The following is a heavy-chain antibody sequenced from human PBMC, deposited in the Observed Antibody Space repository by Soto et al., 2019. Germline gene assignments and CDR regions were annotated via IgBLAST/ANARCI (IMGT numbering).Heavy chain of an antibody. D-gene: IGHD5-18*01. V-gene: IGHV3-30*18. J-gene: IGHJ4*02. CDR3: AKGSTAMTYFDY. CDR1: GFTFSSYG. Sequence: QVQLVESGGGVVQPGRSLRLSCAASGFTFSSYGMHWVRQAPGKGLEWVAVISYDGSNTYYADSVKGRFTISRDNSKNTLYLQMNSLRAEDTAVYYWAKGSTAMTYFDYWGQGTLVTVSS. CDR2: ISYDGSNT.